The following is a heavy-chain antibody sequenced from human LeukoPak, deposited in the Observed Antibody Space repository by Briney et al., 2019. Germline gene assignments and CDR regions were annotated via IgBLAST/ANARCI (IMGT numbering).Heavy chain of an antibody. V-gene: IGHV1-69*04. Sequence: ASVKVSCKASGGTFSSYAIRWVRQAPGQGLEWMGRIIPILGIANYAQKFQGRVTITADKSTSTAYMELSSLRSEDTAVYYCARRIDYDSSGADAFDIWGQGTMVTVSS. CDR3: ARRIDYDSSGADAFDI. D-gene: IGHD3-22*01. J-gene: IGHJ3*02. CDR1: GGTFSSYA. CDR2: IIPILGIA.